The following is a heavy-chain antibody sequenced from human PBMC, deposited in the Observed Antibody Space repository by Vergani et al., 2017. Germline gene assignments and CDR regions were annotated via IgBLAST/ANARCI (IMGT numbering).Heavy chain of an antibody. V-gene: IGHV3-11*05. CDR2: ISSSSSYT. CDR3: ARVAYSSSWLIDY. Sequence: QVQLVESGGGLVKPGGSLRLSCAASGFTFSDYYMSWIRQAPGKGLEWVSYISSSSSYTNYADSVKGRFTISRDNAKNSLYLQMNSLRAEDTAVYYCARVAYSSSWLIDYWGQGTLVTVSS. CDR1: GFTFSDYY. D-gene: IGHD6-13*01. J-gene: IGHJ4*02.